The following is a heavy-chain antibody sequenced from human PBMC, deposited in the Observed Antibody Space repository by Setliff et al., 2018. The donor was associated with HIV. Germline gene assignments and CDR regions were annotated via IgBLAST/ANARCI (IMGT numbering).Heavy chain of an antibody. D-gene: IGHD6-19*01. CDR2: MNPNSGNT. CDR3: ARGYGSGWEPLGY. Sequence: RASVKVSRKASGYTFTSYDINWVRQATGQGLEWMGWMNPNSGNTGYAQKFQGRVTMTRNTSISTAYMEPSSLRSEDTAVYYCARGYGSGWEPLGYWGQGTLVTVSS. CDR1: GYTFTSYD. V-gene: IGHV1-8*02. J-gene: IGHJ4*02.